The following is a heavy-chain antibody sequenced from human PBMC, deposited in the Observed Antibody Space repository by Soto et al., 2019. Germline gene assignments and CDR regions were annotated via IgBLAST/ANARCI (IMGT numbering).Heavy chain of an antibody. CDR2: ITWNSATI. CDR3: AKDRWARDSIDV. J-gene: IGHJ6*02. Sequence: EEQVVESGGGLVQPGGSLRPSCAASGFTFDDYGMHWVRQGPGKGLEWVSGITWNSATIGYAASVKGRFTISRDNAKNSLYLQMSSLTTEDTAVYYCAKDRWARDSIDVWGQGTTVTVSS. V-gene: IGHV3-9*01. CDR1: GFTFDDYG.